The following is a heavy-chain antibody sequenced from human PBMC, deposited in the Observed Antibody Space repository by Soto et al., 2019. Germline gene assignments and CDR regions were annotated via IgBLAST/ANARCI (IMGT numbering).Heavy chain of an antibody. V-gene: IGHV3-15*01. J-gene: IGHJ4*02. CDR2: IKSKTDGGTT. Sequence: LRLSCAASGFTFSNAWMSWVRQAPGKGLEWVGRIKSKTDGGTTDYAAPVKGRFTISRDDSKNTLYLQMNSLKTEDTAVYYCTTTYYYDSSGYYPLFDYWGQGTLVTVSS. CDR1: GFTFSNAW. CDR3: TTTYYYDSSGYYPLFDY. D-gene: IGHD3-22*01.